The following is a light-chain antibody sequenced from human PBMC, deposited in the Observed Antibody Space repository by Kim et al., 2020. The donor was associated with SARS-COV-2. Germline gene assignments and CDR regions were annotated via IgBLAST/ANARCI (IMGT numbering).Light chain of an antibody. CDR2: DAF. CDR1: QSVSDH. Sequence: LSPGERATLSCRASQSVSDHFAWYQQKPGQAPRLLIYDAFNRAPGIPARFSGSGSGTDFTLTISSLEPEDFAVYYCQQRSNWPRTFGQGTKVDIK. J-gene: IGKJ1*01. V-gene: IGKV3-11*01. CDR3: QQRSNWPRT.